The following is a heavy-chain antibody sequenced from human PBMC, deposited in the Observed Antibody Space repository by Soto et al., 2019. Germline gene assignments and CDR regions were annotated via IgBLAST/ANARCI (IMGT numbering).Heavy chain of an antibody. D-gene: IGHD3-22*01. CDR2: IIPIFGTA. CDR3: ATDPPRNYYDNNGPMGN. Sequence: GASVKVSCKASGGTFSSYAISWVRQAPGQGLEWMGGIIPIFGTANYAQKFQGRVTITADESTSTAYMELSSLRSEDTAVYYCATDPPRNYYDNNGPMGNWGQGTLVTSPQ. J-gene: IGHJ4*02. V-gene: IGHV1-69*13. CDR1: GGTFSSYA.